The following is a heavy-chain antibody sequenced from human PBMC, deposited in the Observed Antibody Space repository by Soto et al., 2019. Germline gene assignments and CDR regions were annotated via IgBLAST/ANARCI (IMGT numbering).Heavy chain of an antibody. D-gene: IGHD2-15*01. Sequence: ETLSLTCAVYGGSFSGYYWSWIRQPPGKGLEWIGEINHSGSTNYNPSLKSRVTISVDTSKNQFSLKLSSVTAADTAVYYCARGKRPPNCSGGSCYSGFDYWGQGTLVTVSS. CDR1: GGSFSGYY. V-gene: IGHV4-34*01. J-gene: IGHJ4*02. CDR2: INHSGST. CDR3: ARGKRPPNCSGGSCYSGFDY.